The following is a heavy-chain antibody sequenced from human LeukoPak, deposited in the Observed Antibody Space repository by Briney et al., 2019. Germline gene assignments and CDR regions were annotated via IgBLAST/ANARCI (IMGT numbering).Heavy chain of an antibody. CDR1: GFTFSSYW. J-gene: IGHJ6*02. D-gene: IGHD6-13*01. CDR3: ARDPHSSSWYSYYYYGMDV. V-gene: IGHV3-74*01. CDR2: INSDGSST. Sequence: GGSLRLSCAASGFTFSSYWMHWVRQAPGKGLVWVSRINSDGSSTSYADSVKGRFTISRDNAKNTLYLQMNSLRAEDTAVYYCARDPHSSSWYSYYYYGMDVWGQGTTVTVSS.